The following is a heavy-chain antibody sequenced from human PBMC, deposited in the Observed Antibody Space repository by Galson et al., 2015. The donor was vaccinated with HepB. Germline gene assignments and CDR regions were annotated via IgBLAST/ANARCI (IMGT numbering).Heavy chain of an antibody. V-gene: IGHV1-8*01. J-gene: IGHJ4*02. D-gene: IGHD2-2*01. CDR1: GYTFTSYG. CDR2: MNPNSGNT. CDR3: ARLGGVVVPAAIEF. Sequence: SVKVSCKASGYTFTSYGINWVRQATGQGLEWMGWMNPNSGNTGYAQKFQGRVTMTRNTSISTAYMELSSLRSEDTAVYYCARLGGVVVPAAIEFWGQGTLVTVSS.